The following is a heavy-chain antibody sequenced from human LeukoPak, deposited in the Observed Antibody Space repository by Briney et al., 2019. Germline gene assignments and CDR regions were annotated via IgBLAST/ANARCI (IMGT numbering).Heavy chain of an antibody. Sequence: SETLSLTCTVSGGSISSSSYYWGWIRQPPGKGLEWIGSISYSGITYYNPSLMSRVTISIDTSKNQFSLRLSSVTAADTAVYYCAREIPLLRNFDWFNAFDIWGQGTMVTVSS. CDR2: ISYSGIT. D-gene: IGHD3-9*01. CDR3: AREIPLLRNFDWFNAFDI. CDR1: GGSISSSSYY. V-gene: IGHV4-39*07. J-gene: IGHJ3*02.